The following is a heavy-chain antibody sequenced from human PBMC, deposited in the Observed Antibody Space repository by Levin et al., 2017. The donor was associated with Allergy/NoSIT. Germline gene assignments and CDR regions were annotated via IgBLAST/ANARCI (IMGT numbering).Heavy chain of an antibody. CDR1: GYIFTSNW. D-gene: IGHD3-22*01. CDR3: ARHGAQYYYDSTGYEFDY. CDR2: IYPGDSDT. V-gene: IGHV5-51*01. Sequence: GESLKISCKGSGYIFTSNWIGWVRQMPGKGLEWMGIIYPGDSDTRYSPSFQGQVTISVEKSTSTAYLQWSSLKASDTAMYYCARHGAQYYYDSTGYEFDYWGQGTLVTVSS. J-gene: IGHJ4*02.